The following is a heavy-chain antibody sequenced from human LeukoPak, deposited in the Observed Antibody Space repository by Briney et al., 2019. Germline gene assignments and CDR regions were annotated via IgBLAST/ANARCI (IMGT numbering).Heavy chain of an antibody. D-gene: IGHD1-26*01. CDR2: INPDSGAT. Sequence: GASVKVSCKASGYTFTGYYMHWVRQAPGQGLEWMGWINPDSGATNYAQKFQGRVTMTRDTSVSTAYMELSRLRSDDTAVYYCARAPSGSYDFDYWGQGTLVTVSS. CDR3: ARAPSGSYDFDY. J-gene: IGHJ4*02. CDR1: GYTFTGYY. V-gene: IGHV1-2*02.